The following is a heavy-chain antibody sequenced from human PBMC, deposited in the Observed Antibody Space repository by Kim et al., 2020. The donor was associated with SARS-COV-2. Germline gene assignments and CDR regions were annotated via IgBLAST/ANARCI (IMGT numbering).Heavy chain of an antibody. CDR2: ISGSGGST. CDR3: AKDSIVLRYFDWRAYDAFDI. J-gene: IGHJ3*02. Sequence: GGSLRLSCAASGFTFSSYAMSWVRQAPGKGLEWVSAISGSGGSTYYADSVKGRFTISRDNSKNTLYLQMNSLRAEDTAVYYCAKDSIVLRYFDWRAYDAFDIWGQGTMVTVSS. CDR1: GFTFSSYA. V-gene: IGHV3-23*01. D-gene: IGHD3-9*01.